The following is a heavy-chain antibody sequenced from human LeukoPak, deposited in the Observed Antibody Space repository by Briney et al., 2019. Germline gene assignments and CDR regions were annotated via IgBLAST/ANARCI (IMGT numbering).Heavy chain of an antibody. V-gene: IGHV4-39*07. CDR1: GGSINSSSYY. J-gene: IGHJ4*02. Sequence: PTETLSLTCTVSGGSINSSSYYWGWIRQPPGKGLEWIGSIYYSGSTYYNLSLKSRVTISVDTSKNQFSLKLSSVTAADTAVYYCANLRSDSSSWYDYWGQGTLVTVSS. D-gene: IGHD6-13*01. CDR3: ANLRSDSSSWYDY. CDR2: IYYSGST.